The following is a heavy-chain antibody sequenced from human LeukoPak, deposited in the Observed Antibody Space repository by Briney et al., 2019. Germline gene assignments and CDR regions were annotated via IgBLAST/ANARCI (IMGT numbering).Heavy chain of an antibody. V-gene: IGHV3-20*04. J-gene: IGHJ4*02. CDR1: GFTFSSYS. CDR3: ARELAVADPAFDH. Sequence: GGSLRLSCAASGFTFSSYSMNWVRQAPGKGLEWVSGINWNGGSTGYVDSVKGRFTISRDNAKNSLYLQMNSLRAEDTALYYCARELAVADPAFDHWGQGTLVTVSS. D-gene: IGHD6-19*01. CDR2: INWNGGST.